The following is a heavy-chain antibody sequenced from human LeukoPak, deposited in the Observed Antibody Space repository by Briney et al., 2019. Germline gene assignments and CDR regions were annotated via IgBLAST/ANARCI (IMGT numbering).Heavy chain of an antibody. D-gene: IGHD2-15*01. V-gene: IGHV3-53*01. Sequence: GSLRLSCSASGVAVACNYMGWVRQAPGEGLKWGSILYSAGATYYADSVRGRFTITRDSSKNTMYLQMNSLRAEDTAVYYCASGEVGVRKFYSDPFHYWGQGTLVTVSS. CDR1: GVAVACNY. CDR2: LYSAGAT. J-gene: IGHJ4*02. CDR3: ASGEVGVRKFYSDPFHY.